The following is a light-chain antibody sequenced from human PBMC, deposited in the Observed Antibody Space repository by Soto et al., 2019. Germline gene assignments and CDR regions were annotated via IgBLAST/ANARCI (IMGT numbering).Light chain of an antibody. V-gene: IGKV3-11*01. CDR2: DAS. CDR3: QQRSKWPLT. CDR1: QSVSSY. Sequence: EIVLTQSPATLSLSPGERATLSCRASQSVSSYLAWYQQKPGQAPRLLIYDASNRATGIPARFSGSGSGTDFTLNISRLEPEDCAVYYCQQRSKWPLTFGGGTKVEIK. J-gene: IGKJ4*01.